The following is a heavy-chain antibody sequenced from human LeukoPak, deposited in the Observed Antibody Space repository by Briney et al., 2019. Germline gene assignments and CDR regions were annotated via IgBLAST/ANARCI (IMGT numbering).Heavy chain of an antibody. D-gene: IGHD4-11*01. Sequence: GGSLRLSCAASGFTFNTYSMNWVRQAPGKGLEWMAVISYDGSNKYHADSVKGRFTISRDNSKNTLYMQMNSLRAEDTAVYYCVRGVTTERYNWFDPWGQGTLVTVSS. CDR3: VRGVTTERYNWFDP. V-gene: IGHV3-30*03. CDR2: ISYDGSNK. CDR1: GFTFNTYS. J-gene: IGHJ5*02.